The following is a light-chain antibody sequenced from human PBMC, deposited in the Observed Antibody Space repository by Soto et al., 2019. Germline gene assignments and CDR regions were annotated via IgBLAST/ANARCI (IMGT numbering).Light chain of an antibody. CDR2: DPL. CDR1: QSIGTS. J-gene: IGKJ4*01. V-gene: IGKV3-11*01. CDR3: QQRSQWPLT. Sequence: EIVLTQSPATLSLSPGERATLSCRASQSIGTSLDWYQQKPGQVPRLLIFDPLDRATGMPARFSGSGSGTAFTLTISYREPDGFAVYYCQQRSQWPLTFGGGTKVEIK.